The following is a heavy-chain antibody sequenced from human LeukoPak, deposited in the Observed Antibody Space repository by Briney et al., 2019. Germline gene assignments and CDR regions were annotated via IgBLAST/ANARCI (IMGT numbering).Heavy chain of an antibody. Sequence: GGSLRLSCAASGFTFRSHDMNWVRQAPGKGLEWVSYISNSGSTISYADSVKGRFTISRDNAKNSLYLQMNSLRAEDTAVYYCAREGIADYWGQGTLVTVSS. D-gene: IGHD3-10*01. CDR2: ISNSGSTI. CDR1: GFTFRSHD. V-gene: IGHV3-48*03. J-gene: IGHJ4*02. CDR3: AREGIADY.